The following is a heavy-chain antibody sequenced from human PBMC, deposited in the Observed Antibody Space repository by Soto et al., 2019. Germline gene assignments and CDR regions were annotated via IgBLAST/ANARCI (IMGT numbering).Heavy chain of an antibody. CDR3: TVEPIVAGGRSGIEV. J-gene: IGHJ6*01. CDR1: GYTLTTFF. V-gene: IGHV1-46*01. CDR2: INPGYPAGRRT. Sequence: QVQLVQSGAEVKKPGASVKGSCKAAGYTLTTFFMHWVRQAAGQGLEWMGVINPGYPAGRRTTYRQQSQGRVTMSISTSTSPVYLELRRRRWDDSAVYYCTVEPIVAGGRSGIEVWGEWTT. D-gene: IGHD6-25*01.